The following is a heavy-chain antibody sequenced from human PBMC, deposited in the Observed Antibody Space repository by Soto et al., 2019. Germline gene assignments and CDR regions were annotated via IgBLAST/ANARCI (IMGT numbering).Heavy chain of an antibody. D-gene: IGHD1-7*01. V-gene: IGHV3-23*01. Sequence: GGSLRLSCAASGFTFSSYAMSWVRQAPGKGLEWVSAISGSGGSTYYADSVKGRLTISRDNSKKTLYLQMNSLRAEDTAVYYCASGNITGTTGPYYFDYWGPGTLVTVSS. CDR3: ASGNITGTTGPYYFDY. CDR1: GFTFSSYA. CDR2: ISGSGGST. J-gene: IGHJ4*02.